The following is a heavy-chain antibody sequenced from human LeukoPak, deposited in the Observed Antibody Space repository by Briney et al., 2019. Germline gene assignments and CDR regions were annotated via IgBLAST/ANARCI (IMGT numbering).Heavy chain of an antibody. D-gene: IGHD1-26*01. V-gene: IGHV4-59*01. CDR1: GGSISSYY. CDR3: ARFSGSKGAFDY. J-gene: IGHJ4*02. CDR2: VYYSVST. Sequence: SETLSLTCTVSGGSISSYYWSWIRQPPGKGLEWIGYVYYSVSTNYNPSLKSRVTISVDTSKNQFSLRLSSVTAADMAVYYCARFSGSKGAFDYWGQGTLVTVSS.